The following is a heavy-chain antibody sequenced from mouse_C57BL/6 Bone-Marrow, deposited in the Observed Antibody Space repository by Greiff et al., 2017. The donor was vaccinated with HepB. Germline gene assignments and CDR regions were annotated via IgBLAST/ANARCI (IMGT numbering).Heavy chain of an antibody. CDR3: AKNSYYGSSLYYFDY. Sequence: QVQLQQSGPGLVQPSQSLSITCTVSGFSLTSYGVHWVRQSPGKGLEWLGVIWRGGSTDYNAAFMSRLSITKDNSKSQVFFKMNSLQADDTAIHYCAKNSYYGSSLYYFDYWGQGTTLTVSS. J-gene: IGHJ2*01. V-gene: IGHV2-5*01. CDR2: IWRGGST. D-gene: IGHD1-1*01. CDR1: GFSLTSYG.